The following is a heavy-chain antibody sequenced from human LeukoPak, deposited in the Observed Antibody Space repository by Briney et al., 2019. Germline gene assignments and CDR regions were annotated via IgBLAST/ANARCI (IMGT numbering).Heavy chain of an antibody. Sequence: GGSLRLCCAASGFTLSSYEMNWVRLAPGKGLEWISYISRTGNSIYYADSVKGRFTISRDSAKNSLYLQMNSLRAEDTAVYCCARGPYSSNWYVDYWGQGTLVTVAS. D-gene: IGHD6-13*01. CDR2: ISRTGNSI. CDR1: GFTLSSYE. V-gene: IGHV3-48*03. CDR3: ARGPYSSNWYVDY. J-gene: IGHJ4*02.